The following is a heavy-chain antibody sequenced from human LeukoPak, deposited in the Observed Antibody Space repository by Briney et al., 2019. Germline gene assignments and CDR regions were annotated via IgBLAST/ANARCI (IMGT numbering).Heavy chain of an antibody. CDR1: GFTVSSNY. CDR2: IYSGGST. CDR3: AKDSSSSNYYYGLDV. Sequence: GGSLRLSCAASGFTVSSNYMSWVRQAPGKGLEWVSVIYSGGSTYYADSVKGRFTISRDNSKNTLYLQMNSLRAEDTAVYYCAKDSSSSNYYYGLDVWGQGTTVTVSS. D-gene: IGHD6-6*01. J-gene: IGHJ6*02. V-gene: IGHV3-66*01.